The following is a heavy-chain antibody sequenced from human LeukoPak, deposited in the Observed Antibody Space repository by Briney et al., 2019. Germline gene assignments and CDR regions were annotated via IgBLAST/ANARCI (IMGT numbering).Heavy chain of an antibody. J-gene: IGHJ4*02. Sequence: GGSLRLSCAASGFAFSSYGMNWVRQAPGKGLEWVSSISSSSSYIFYADSLKGRFTISRDNAKNSLYLQMNSLRVEDTAIYYCAKDVSAWSPYFDYWGQGTLVTVSS. CDR3: AKDVSAWSPYFDY. CDR2: ISSSSSYI. CDR1: GFAFSSYG. D-gene: IGHD2-8*02. V-gene: IGHV3-21*04.